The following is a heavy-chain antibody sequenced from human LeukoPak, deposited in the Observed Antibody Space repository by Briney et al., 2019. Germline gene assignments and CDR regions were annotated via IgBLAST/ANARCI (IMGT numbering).Heavy chain of an antibody. CDR3: AKGGLGQELTF. CDR1: GGTFSSYA. D-gene: IGHD6-13*01. CDR2: IIPIFGTA. Sequence: SVTVSCKASGGTFSSYAISWVRQAPGQGLEWMGGIIPIFGTANYAQKFQGRVTNTTDESTSTAYMELSSLSSEDTAVYSCAKGGLGQELTFWGRGTLVTVFS. V-gene: IGHV1-69*05. J-gene: IGHJ1*01.